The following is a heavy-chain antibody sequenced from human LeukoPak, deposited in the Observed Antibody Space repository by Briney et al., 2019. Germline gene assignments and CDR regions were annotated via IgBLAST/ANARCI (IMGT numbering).Heavy chain of an antibody. CDR2: IYYSGST. D-gene: IGHD2-15*01. V-gene: IGHV4-59*01. CDR1: GGSISSYY. J-gene: IGHJ5*02. Sequence: SETLSLTCTVSGGSISSYYWSWIRQPPGKGLEWIGYIYYSGSTNYNPSLKSRVTISVDTSKNQFSLKLSSVTAADTAVYYCARSFVFEANWFDPWGQGTLVTVSS. CDR3: ARSFVFEANWFDP.